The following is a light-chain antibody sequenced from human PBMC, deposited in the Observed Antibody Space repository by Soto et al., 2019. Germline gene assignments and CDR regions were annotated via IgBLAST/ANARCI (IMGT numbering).Light chain of an antibody. CDR3: SSYSSSSALDVI. V-gene: IGLV2-14*01. CDR2: EVT. J-gene: IGLJ2*01. Sequence: QSALAQPASVSGSPGQSITISCAGTNRDVGGYNYVSWYQQYPGKAPKLIIYEVTYRPSGVSNRFSGSKSGNTASLTISGLQAEDEADYYCSSYSSSSALDVIFDGGTKLTVL. CDR1: NRDVGGYNY.